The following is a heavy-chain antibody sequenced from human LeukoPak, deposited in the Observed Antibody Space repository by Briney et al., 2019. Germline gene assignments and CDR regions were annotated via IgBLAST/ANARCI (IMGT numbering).Heavy chain of an antibody. CDR2: IQQDGSEK. V-gene: IGHV3-7*04. CDR3: ARDNGDYFDY. Sequence: GGSLRLSCAASGFTFRSYWMCWVRQAPGKGLEWVANIQQDGSEKYYVDSVKGRFTISGDNAKSSLYLQMNSLRAEDTAVYYCARDNGDYFDYWGQGTLVTVSS. J-gene: IGHJ4*02. CDR1: GFTFRSYW. D-gene: IGHD4-17*01.